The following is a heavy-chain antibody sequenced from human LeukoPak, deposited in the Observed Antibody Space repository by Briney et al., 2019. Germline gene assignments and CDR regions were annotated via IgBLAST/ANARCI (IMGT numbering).Heavy chain of an antibody. CDR1: GFTFSSYS. J-gene: IGHJ4*02. D-gene: IGHD5-18*01. CDR3: ARERASTAMADY. V-gene: IGHV3-21*01. Sequence: PGGSLRLSCAASGFTFSSYSMNWVHQAPGKGLEWVSSISSSSSYIYYADSVKGRFTISRDNAKNSLYLQMNSLRAEDTAVYYCARERASTAMADYWGQGTLVTVSS. CDR2: ISSSSSYI.